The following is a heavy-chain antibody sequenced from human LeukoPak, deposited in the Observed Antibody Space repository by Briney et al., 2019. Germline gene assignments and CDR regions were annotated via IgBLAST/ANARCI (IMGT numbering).Heavy chain of an antibody. CDR2: INSDGSST. CDR3: ARGTLNIPGEHGAFDY. CDR1: GFTFSSYW. Sequence: PGGSLRLSCAASGFTFSSYWMHWVRQAPGKGLVWVSRINSDGSSTSYADSVKGRFTISRDNAKNSLYLQMNSLRAEDTAVYYCARGTLNIPGEHGAFDYWGQGTLVTVSS. D-gene: IGHD1-14*01. V-gene: IGHV3-74*01. J-gene: IGHJ4*02.